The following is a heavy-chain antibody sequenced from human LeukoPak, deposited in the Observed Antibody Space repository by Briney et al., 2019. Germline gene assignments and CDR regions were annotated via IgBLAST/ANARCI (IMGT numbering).Heavy chain of an antibody. CDR2: VYYSGRT. J-gene: IGHJ6*02. V-gene: IGHV4-39*01. CDR3: ARHFNYYYGMDV. CDR1: GGSISSSSYY. Sequence: SETLSLTCTVSGGSISSSSYYWGWIRQPPGKGLEWIGSVYYSGRTYYNPSLKSRVTISVDTSKNQFSLKLSSVTAADTAMYYCARHFNYYYGMDVWGQGTTVTVSS.